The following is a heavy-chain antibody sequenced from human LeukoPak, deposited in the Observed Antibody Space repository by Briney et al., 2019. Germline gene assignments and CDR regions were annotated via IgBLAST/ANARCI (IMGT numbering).Heavy chain of an antibody. Sequence: SETLSLTCAVYGGSFSGYYWSWIRQPPGKGLEWIGEINHSGSTNYNPSLKSRVTISVDTSKNQFSLKLSSVTAADTAVYYCARGVYQLPLYYYYYMDVWGKGTTVTVSS. CDR2: INHSGST. V-gene: IGHV4-34*01. CDR1: GGSFSGYY. D-gene: IGHD2-2*01. J-gene: IGHJ6*03. CDR3: ARGVYQLPLYYYYYMDV.